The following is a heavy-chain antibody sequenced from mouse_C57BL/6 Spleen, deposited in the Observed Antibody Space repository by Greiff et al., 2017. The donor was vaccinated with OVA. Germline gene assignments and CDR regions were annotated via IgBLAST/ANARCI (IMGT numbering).Heavy chain of an antibody. CDR3: ARQDYGNYAWFAY. CDR2: ISSGGSYT. Sequence: DVKLVESGGDLVKPGGSLKLSCAASGFTFSSYGMSWVRQTPDKRLEWVATISSGGSYTYYPDSVKGRFTISRDNAKNTLYLQMSSLKSEDTAMYYCARQDYGNYAWFAYWGQGTLVTVSA. CDR1: GFTFSSYG. V-gene: IGHV5-6*02. D-gene: IGHD2-1*01. J-gene: IGHJ3*01.